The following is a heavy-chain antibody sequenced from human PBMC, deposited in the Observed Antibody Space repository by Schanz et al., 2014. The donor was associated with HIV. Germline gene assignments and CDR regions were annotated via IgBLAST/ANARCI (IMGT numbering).Heavy chain of an antibody. CDR2: ISNDGSNE. J-gene: IGHJ6*02. V-gene: IGHV3-30*03. D-gene: IGHD3-22*01. CDR3: ASPLLYDSLDV. Sequence: QVQVVESGGGVVQPGRSLRLSCAASEFIFSSYGIHWVRQAPGKGLEWVAVISNDGSNEYYADSVKGRFTLSRDNSENTVYLQMNSLRAEDTAVYYCASPLLYDSLDVWGQGTTVTVSS. CDR1: EFIFSSYG.